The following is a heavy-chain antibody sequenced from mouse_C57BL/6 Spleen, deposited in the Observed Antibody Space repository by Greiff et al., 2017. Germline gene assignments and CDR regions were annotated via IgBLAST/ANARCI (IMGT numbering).Heavy chain of an antibody. CDR2: IYPGSGST. D-gene: IGHD1-1*01. CDR1: GYTFTSYW. CDR3: ARCGHYGRSRGWFAY. V-gene: IGHV1-55*01. Sequence: QVQLQQPGAELVKPGASVKMSCKASGYTFTSYWITWVKQRPGQGLEWIGDIYPGSGSTNYNEKFTSKATLTVDTSSSPAYMQLSSLASEDSAVYYGARCGHYGRSRGWFAYWGQGTLVTVSA. J-gene: IGHJ3*01.